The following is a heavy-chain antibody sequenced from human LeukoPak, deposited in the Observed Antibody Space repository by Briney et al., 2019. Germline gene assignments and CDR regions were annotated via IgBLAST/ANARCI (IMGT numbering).Heavy chain of an antibody. CDR1: GYSFTSYW. CDR3: ARLEGSGWSPSRFDY. CDR2: IYPGDSDT. V-gene: IGHV5-51*01. J-gene: IGHJ4*02. Sequence: GESLQISCKGSGYSFTSYWIGWVRPMPGKGLEWMGIIYPGDSDTRYSPSFQGQVTISADKSISTAYLQWSSLKASDTAMYYCARLEGSGWSPSRFDYWGQGTLVTVSS. D-gene: IGHD6-19*01.